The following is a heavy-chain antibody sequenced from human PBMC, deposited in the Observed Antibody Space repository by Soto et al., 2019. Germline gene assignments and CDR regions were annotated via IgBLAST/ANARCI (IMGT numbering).Heavy chain of an antibody. CDR1: GFTFSSYA. CDR3: AKDRSMDDGYGDLPSNDY. J-gene: IGHJ4*02. V-gene: IGHV3-23*01. Sequence: EVQLLESGGGLVQPGGSLRLSCAASGFTFSSYAMSWVRQAPGKGLEWVSAISGSGGSTYYADSVKGRFTISRDNTKNTLYLQMNSLRAEDTAVYYCAKDRSMDDGYGDLPSNDYWGQGTLVTVSS. D-gene: IGHD4-17*01. CDR2: ISGSGGST.